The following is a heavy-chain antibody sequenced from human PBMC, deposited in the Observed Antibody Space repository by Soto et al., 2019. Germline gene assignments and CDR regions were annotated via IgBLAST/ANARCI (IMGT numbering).Heavy chain of an antibody. CDR3: AREGIHVDTAMGGNWFDP. CDR1: GGSVSSGSYY. D-gene: IGHD5-18*01. V-gene: IGHV4-61*01. CDR2: IYYSGST. Sequence: SETLSLTCTVSGGSVSSGSYYWSWIRQPPGKGLEWIGYIYYSGSTNYNPSLKSRVTISVDTSKNQFSLKLSSVTAADTAVYYCAREGIHVDTAMGGNWFDPWGQGTLVTVS. J-gene: IGHJ5*02.